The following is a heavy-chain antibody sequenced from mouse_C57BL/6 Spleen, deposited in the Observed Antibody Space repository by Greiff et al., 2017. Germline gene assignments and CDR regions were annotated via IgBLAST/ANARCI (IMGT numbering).Heavy chain of an antibody. J-gene: IGHJ2*01. CDR1: GYTFTSYT. V-gene: IGHV1-4*01. D-gene: IGHD2-3*01. CDR3: ARSDDGYWVDY. CDR2: ITPSSGYT. Sequence: QVQLQQSGAELARPGASVKMSCTASGYTFTSYTMHWVQQRPGQGLEWIGYITPSSGYTKYNQKFKDQATLTADKSSSTAYMQLSSLTSEDAAVYYCARSDDGYWVDYWGQGTTLTVSA.